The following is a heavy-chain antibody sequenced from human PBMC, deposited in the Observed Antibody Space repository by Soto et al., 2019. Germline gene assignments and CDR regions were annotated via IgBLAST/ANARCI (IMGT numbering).Heavy chain of an antibody. CDR3: AKHNSALFDY. J-gene: IGHJ4*02. D-gene: IGHD1-20*01. CDR2: IPYDENNK. V-gene: IGHV3-30*02. CDR1: GFTFSSYG. Sequence: GGSLRLSCEASGFTFSSYGMHWVRQAPGKGLEWVAFIPYDENNKYYADSVKGRFTISRDNSKNTLYLQMNSLRAEDTAVYYCAKHNSALFDYWGQGTLVTVSS.